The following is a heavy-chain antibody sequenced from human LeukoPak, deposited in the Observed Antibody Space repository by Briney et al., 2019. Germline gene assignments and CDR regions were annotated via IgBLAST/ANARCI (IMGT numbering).Heavy chain of an antibody. CDR1: GGSISSSNW. Sequence: SGTLSLTCAVSGGSISSSNWWSWVRQSPGTGLEWIGKIYHTGSANYNPSLKSRVTLSVDKSKNQFSLKLSSVTAADTAVYYCARGRGAAGLSYWGPGTLVTVSS. V-gene: IGHV4-4*02. D-gene: IGHD6-13*01. CDR2: IYHTGSA. CDR3: ARGRGAAGLSY. J-gene: IGHJ4*02.